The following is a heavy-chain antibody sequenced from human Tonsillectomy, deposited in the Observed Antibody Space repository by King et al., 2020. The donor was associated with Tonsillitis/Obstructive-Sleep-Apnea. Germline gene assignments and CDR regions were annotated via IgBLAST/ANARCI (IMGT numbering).Heavy chain of an antibody. V-gene: IGHV3-7*04. D-gene: IGHD4/OR15-4a*01. CDR3: VRDRDKGDYVDF. Sequence: VQLVESGGGLVQPGGSLRLSCAASGFTFTSYWMSWVRQAPGKGLEWVANIHQDGREKYYVNSVKGRFTISRDNAKDSLYLQMNSLRGEDTAVYYCVRDRDKGDYVDFWGQGILVTVSS. CDR1: GFTFTSYW. CDR2: IHQDGREK. J-gene: IGHJ4*02.